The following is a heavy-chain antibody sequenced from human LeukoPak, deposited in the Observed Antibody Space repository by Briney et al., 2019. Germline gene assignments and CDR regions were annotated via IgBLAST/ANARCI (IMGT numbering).Heavy chain of an antibody. CDR1: GGSISSYY. V-gene: IGHV4-59*01. D-gene: IGHD2-15*01. CDR2: IYYSGST. J-gene: IGHJ3*02. Sequence: PSETLSLTCTVPGGSISSYYWSWIRQPPGKGLEWIGYIYYSGSTNYNPSLKSRVTISVDTSKNQFSLKLSSVTAADTAVYYCARDRAYCSGGSCYDDAFDIWGQGTMVTVSS. CDR3: ARDRAYCSGGSCYDDAFDI.